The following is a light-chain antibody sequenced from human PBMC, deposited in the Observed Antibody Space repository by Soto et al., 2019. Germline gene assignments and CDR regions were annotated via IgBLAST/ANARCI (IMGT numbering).Light chain of an antibody. CDR3: SSYTLRNTLVL. V-gene: IGLV2-14*01. J-gene: IGLJ3*02. CDR1: SSDVGGYNF. Sequence: QSALTQPASVSGSPGQSITISCTGTSSDVGGYNFVSWDQQHPGKAPRLIIYEVSSRPSGVSYRFSGSKSGNTASLTISGLQAEDEADYYCSSYTLRNTLVLFGGGTKLTVL. CDR2: EVS.